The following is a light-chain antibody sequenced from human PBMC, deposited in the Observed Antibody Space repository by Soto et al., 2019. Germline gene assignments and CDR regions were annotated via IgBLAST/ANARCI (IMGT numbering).Light chain of an antibody. Sequence: EILLTQSLAALSVSPGERATLSCWASQSVGSTLNWYQQRPGQAPRLLIYDTSIRATGIPARFSGSGSGTEFTLTIASLQSEDFGVYYCQRFNRWPLSFGGGTKVDIK. CDR1: QSVGST. V-gene: IGKV3-15*01. CDR3: QRFNRWPLS. CDR2: DTS. J-gene: IGKJ4*01.